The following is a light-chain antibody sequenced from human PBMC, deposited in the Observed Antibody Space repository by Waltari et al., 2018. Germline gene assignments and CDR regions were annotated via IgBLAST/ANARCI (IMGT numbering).Light chain of an antibody. CDR1: ALPKKY. V-gene: IGLV3-10*01. J-gene: IGLJ2*01. Sequence: SYELTQPPSVSVSPGQQARITCSGVALPKKYFYWYQQKSGQAPVLVIYEDRKRPSGIPQRFSGSSSGTTATLTISGAQVEDEADYHCYSTDSSGNHRVFGGGTKLIVL. CDR2: EDR. CDR3: YSTDSSGNHRV.